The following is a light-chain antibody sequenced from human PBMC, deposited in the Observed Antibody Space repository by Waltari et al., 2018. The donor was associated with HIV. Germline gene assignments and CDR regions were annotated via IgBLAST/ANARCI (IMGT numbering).Light chain of an antibody. CDR3: QQYYSTPWT. Sequence: DIVMTQSPDYLAVSLGERATVNCKSSQTVLYSHNNKNYLAWYPQKQGQPPNRLIHCASTRESGVPDRFSGGGSGTDFTLTISSLQAEDVAVYYCQQYYSTPWTFGQGTKVEIK. J-gene: IGKJ1*01. CDR2: CAS. CDR1: QTVLYSHNNKNY. V-gene: IGKV4-1*01.